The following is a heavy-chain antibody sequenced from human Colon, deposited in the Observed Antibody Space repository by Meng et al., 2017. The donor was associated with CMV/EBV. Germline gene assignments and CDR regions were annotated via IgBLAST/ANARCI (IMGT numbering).Heavy chain of an antibody. D-gene: IGHD3-16*01. J-gene: IGHJ4*02. V-gene: IGHV3-30*14. CDR1: GCIVGDYD. CDR2: TSKTGYIK. CDR3: ARDMFVGVPDYIDY. Sequence: ASGCIVGDYDMHWVRQVPGKGLEWVAVTSKTGYIKLYADSVKGRFTISRDNSKNTLSLQMNSLRHEDSALYYCARDMFVGVPDYIDYWGQGTLVTVSS.